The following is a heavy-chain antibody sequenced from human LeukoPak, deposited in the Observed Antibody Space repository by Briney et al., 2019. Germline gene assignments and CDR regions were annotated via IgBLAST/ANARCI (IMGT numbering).Heavy chain of an antibody. CDR1: GYSITSGYY. J-gene: IGHJ4*02. Sequence: SETLSLTCAVSGYSITSGYYWAWIRQPPGKGLEWIGNIYHSGSTYYNASLKSRVTISVDTSKNQFSLELSSVTAADTAVYYCARRYSNYFFDYWGQGTLVTVSS. D-gene: IGHD4-11*01. CDR2: IYHSGST. V-gene: IGHV4-38-2*01. CDR3: ARRYSNYFFDY.